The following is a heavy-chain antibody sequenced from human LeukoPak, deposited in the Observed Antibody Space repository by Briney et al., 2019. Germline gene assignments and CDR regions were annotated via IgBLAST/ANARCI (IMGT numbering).Heavy chain of an antibody. CDR2: IYSGGST. Sequence: GGSLRLSCAASGFTVSSNYMSWVRQAPGKGLEWVSAIYSGGSTYYADSVKGRFTISRDNSKNTLYLQMNSLRAEDTAVYYCARDGRSYGFDYWGQGTLVTVSP. CDR1: GFTVSSNY. V-gene: IGHV3-66*01. CDR3: ARDGRSYGFDY. J-gene: IGHJ4*02. D-gene: IGHD5-18*01.